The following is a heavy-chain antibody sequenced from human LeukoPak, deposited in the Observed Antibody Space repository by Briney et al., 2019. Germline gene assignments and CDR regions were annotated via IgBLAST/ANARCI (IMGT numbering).Heavy chain of an antibody. D-gene: IGHD2-2*01. J-gene: IGHJ4*02. Sequence: ASVKVSCKASGYTFTSYYMHWVRQAPGQGLEWTGIINPSGGSTSYAQKFQGRVTMTRDTSTSTVYMELSSLRSEDTAVYYCASEDIVVVPAARALDYWGQGTLVTVSS. CDR1: GYTFTSYY. V-gene: IGHV1-46*01. CDR3: ASEDIVVVPAARALDY. CDR2: INPSGGST.